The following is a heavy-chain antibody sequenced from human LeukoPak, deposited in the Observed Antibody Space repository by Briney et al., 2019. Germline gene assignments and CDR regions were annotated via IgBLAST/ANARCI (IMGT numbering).Heavy chain of an antibody. CDR3: ARGRAYYYDSSGYYDYYYGMDV. V-gene: IGHV1-8*01. J-gene: IGHJ6*02. CDR2: MNPNSGNT. D-gene: IGHD3-22*01. CDR1: GYTFTSYD. Sequence: GASVKVSCKASGYTFTSYDINWVRQATGQGLEWMGWMNPNSGNTGYAQKFQGRVTMTRNTSISTAYMELSSLRSEDTVVYYCARGRAYYYDSSGYYDYYYGMDVWGQGTTVTVSS.